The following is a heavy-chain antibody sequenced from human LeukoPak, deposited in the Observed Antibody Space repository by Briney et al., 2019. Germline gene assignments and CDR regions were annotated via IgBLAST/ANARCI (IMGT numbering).Heavy chain of an antibody. D-gene: IGHD5-18*01. CDR1: GFTFDDYG. J-gene: IGHJ2*01. CDR2: INWNGGST. CDR3: ARAGSGYSYGYGNWYFDL. Sequence: PGGSLRLSCAASGFTFDDYGMSWVRQAPGKGLEWVSGINWNGGSTGYADSVKGRFTISRDNAKNSLYLQMNSLRAEGTALYYCARAGSGYSYGYGNWYFDLWGRGTLVTVSS. V-gene: IGHV3-20*04.